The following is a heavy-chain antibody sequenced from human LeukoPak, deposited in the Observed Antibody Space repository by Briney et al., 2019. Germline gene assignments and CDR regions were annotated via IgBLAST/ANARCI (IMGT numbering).Heavy chain of an antibody. V-gene: IGHV3-53*01. CDR1: GFTFSSNY. D-gene: IGHD3-10*01. Sequence: GGSLRLSCAVSGFTFSSNYMNWVRQAPGKGLEWVSVIYSGGSTYYADSVKGRFTISRDNSKNTLYLQMNSLRAEDTAVYYCARSGNYYNAFDYWGQGTLVTVSS. J-gene: IGHJ4*02. CDR3: ARSGNYYNAFDY. CDR2: IYSGGST.